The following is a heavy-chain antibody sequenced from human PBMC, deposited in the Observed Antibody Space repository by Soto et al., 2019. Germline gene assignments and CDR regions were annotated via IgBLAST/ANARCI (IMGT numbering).Heavy chain of an antibody. CDR2: IYYSGIT. D-gene: IGHD5-12*01. CDR3: ARVYSGYDYRGWFDP. J-gene: IGHJ5*02. CDR1: GGSISSGGYY. Sequence: SETLSLTCTVSGGSISSGGYYWSWIRQHPGKGLEWIGYIYYSGITYNNPSLKSQVTISVDTSKNQFSLKLSSVTAADAAVYYCARVYSGYDYRGWFDPWGQGSLVTVSS. V-gene: IGHV4-31*01.